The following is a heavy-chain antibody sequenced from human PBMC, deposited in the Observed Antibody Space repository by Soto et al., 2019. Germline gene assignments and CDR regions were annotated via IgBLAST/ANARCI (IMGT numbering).Heavy chain of an antibody. CDR3: AGSGSYQNWFDP. J-gene: IGHJ5*02. CDR1: GGSISSSNW. Sequence: QVQLQESGPGLVKPSGTLSLTCAVSGGSISSSNWWSWVHQPPGKGLEWIGEIYHSGSTNYNPSLKRRGTISVDKSKNQFSLKLSSVTAADTAVYYCAGSGSYQNWFDPWGQGTLVTVSS. CDR2: IYHSGST. D-gene: IGHD3-10*01. V-gene: IGHV4-4*02.